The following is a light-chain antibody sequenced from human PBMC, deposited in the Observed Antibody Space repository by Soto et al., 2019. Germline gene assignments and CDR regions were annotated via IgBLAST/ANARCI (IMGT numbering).Light chain of an antibody. CDR2: EVS. CDR1: SSDVGGYNY. Sequence: QSALTQPASVSGSPGQSITISCTGTSSDVGGYNYVSWYQQHPGKAPKLMIYEVSNRPSGVSNRFSGSKSGNTASLTISGLQAEDEDDYYCSSYTSSSLGVFGGGTKVTVL. V-gene: IGLV2-14*01. J-gene: IGLJ2*01. CDR3: SSYTSSSLGV.